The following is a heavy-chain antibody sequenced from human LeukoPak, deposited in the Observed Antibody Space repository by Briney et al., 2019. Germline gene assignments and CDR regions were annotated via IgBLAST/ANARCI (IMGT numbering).Heavy chain of an antibody. CDR2: IYPGHSDT. Sequence: GESLKISCTGSGYSFTSYLNCWGRQMPGKVLEMVWIIYPGHSDTRYSPPFQGQATISADKSISTAYLQWSSLKASDTAMYYCATALGSGSYYEAIYFDYWGQGTLVTDSS. J-gene: IGHJ4*02. V-gene: IGHV5-51*01. CDR1: GYSFTSYL. D-gene: IGHD1-26*01. CDR3: ATALGSGSYYEAIYFDY.